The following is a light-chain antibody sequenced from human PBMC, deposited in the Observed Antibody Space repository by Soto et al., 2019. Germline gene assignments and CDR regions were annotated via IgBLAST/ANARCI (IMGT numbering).Light chain of an antibody. CDR3: QQFGGSPLYS. CDR1: QNVSSKF. CDR2: GAS. J-gene: IGKJ2*01. V-gene: IGKV3-20*01. Sequence: DTVLTQSPGTLSLSPGERATLSCRASQNVSSKFLAWYQQKPAQAPRLLIYGASNRATGIQDRFSGTGSGTDFTVTISRLEPEDFAIYYCQQFGGSPLYSFGQGTKLEIK.